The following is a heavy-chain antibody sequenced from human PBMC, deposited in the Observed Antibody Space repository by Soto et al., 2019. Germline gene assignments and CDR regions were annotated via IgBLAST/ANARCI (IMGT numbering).Heavy chain of an antibody. CDR2: ISSSSSTI. D-gene: IGHD2-2*01. J-gene: IGHJ5*02. V-gene: IGHV3-48*01. CDR1: GFTFSSYS. Sequence: GGSLRLSCAASGFTFSSYSMNWVRQAPGKGLEWVSYISSSSSTIYYAGSVKGRFTISRDNAKNSLYLQMNSLRAEDTAVYYCAREYCSSTSCLNWFDPWGQGTLVTVSS. CDR3: AREYCSSTSCLNWFDP.